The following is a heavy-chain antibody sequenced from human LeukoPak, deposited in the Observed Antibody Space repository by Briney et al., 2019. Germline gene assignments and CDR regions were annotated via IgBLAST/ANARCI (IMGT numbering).Heavy chain of an antibody. CDR1: GYSISSGYY. V-gene: IGHV4-38-2*02. CDR3: ARVEEGYGSGRRENYYYYYMDA. D-gene: IGHD3-10*01. J-gene: IGHJ6*03. CDR2: IYHSGST. Sequence: SETLSLTCTVSGYSISSGYYWGWIRQPPGKGLEWIGSIYHSGSTYYNPSLKSRVTISVDTSKNQFSLKLSSVTAADTAVYYCARVEEGYGSGRRENYYYYYMDAWGKGTTVTISS.